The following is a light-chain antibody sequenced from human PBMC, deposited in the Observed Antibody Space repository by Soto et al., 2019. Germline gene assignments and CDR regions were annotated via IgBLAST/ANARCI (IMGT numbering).Light chain of an antibody. Sequence: DIQMTQSPSSLSASVGDRVTITCRASQSISAHLNWYQQKPGKAPKVLIYAATNLESGVPSRFSGSGSGTEFTLTISSLQPEDFATYYCQQGYTTPGTFGRGTKVE. CDR3: QQGYTTPGT. J-gene: IGKJ1*01. CDR1: QSISAH. V-gene: IGKV1-39*01. CDR2: AAT.